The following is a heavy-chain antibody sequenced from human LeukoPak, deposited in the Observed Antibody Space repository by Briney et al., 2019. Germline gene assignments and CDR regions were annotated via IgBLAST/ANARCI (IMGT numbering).Heavy chain of an antibody. CDR2: ITSSCTHI. J-gene: IGHJ4*02. D-gene: IGHD7-27*01. CDR1: GFTFSSYS. CDR3: AGDPLGRAAGY. V-gene: IGHV3-21*01. Sequence: GGTLRLACAASGFTFSSYSMNWVRQAPGKGLEWVSSITSSCTHIYYAESVKGRFTISRDNAKNSLYLQMNSLRAEDTAMYYWAGDPLGRAAGYWGQGSLVTVS.